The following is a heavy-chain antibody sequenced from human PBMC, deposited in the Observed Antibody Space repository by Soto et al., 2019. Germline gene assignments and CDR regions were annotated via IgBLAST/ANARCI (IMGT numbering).Heavy chain of an antibody. CDR1: GYTFTSYG. D-gene: IGHD6-19*01. J-gene: IGHJ4*02. Sequence: QVQLVQSGAEVKKPGASVKVSCKSSGYTFTSYGISWVRQAPGQGLEWMGWISAYNGNTNYAQKLQGRVTMTTDTATRTAYIELRSLRSHETAVYYCARDLAVGLVDYWGQGTLVTVSS. CDR2: ISAYNGNT. V-gene: IGHV1-18*01. CDR3: ARDLAVGLVDY.